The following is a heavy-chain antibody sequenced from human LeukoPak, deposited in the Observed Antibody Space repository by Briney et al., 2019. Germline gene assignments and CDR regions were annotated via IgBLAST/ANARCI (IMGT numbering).Heavy chain of an antibody. CDR2: IKQDGSEK. Sequence: GGSLRLSCAASGFTFSTYEMSWVRQAPGKGLEWVAYIKQDGSEKYYVDSVKGRFTISRDNAKNSLYLQMNSLRAEDTALYYCASTYDFWSGTGNYYYMDVWGKGTTVTISS. D-gene: IGHD3-3*01. J-gene: IGHJ6*03. V-gene: IGHV3-7*03. CDR1: GFTFSTYE. CDR3: ASTYDFWSGTGNYYYMDV.